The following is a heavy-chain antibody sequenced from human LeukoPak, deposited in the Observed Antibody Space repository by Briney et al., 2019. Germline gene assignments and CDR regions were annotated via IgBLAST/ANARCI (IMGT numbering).Heavy chain of an antibody. J-gene: IGHJ6*04. V-gene: IGHV3-9*01. Sequence: SLLLSCVASGFIFDNYAIHWVRQPPGKGLEWISGISWNSGDIGYGDSVKGRFTISRDNAKNSLYLQMNSLRAEDTAVYYCAELGITMIGGVWGKGTTVTISS. D-gene: IGHD3-10*02. CDR3: AELGITMIGGV. CDR2: ISWNSGDI. CDR1: GFIFDNYA.